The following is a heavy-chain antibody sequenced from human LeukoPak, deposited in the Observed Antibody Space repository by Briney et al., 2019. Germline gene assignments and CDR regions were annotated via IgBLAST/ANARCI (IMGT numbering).Heavy chain of an antibody. D-gene: IGHD1-14*01. J-gene: IGHJ4*02. CDR2: ISDSGGST. CDR3: AKRNYYFDY. CDR1: GFTFDDYL. Sequence: GGSLRLSCAASGFTFDDYLIHWVRQAPGKGLEWVSSISDSGGSTYYADSVKGWFTISRDNSKNTLYLQMNSLRAEDTAVYYCAKRNYYFDYWGQGTLVTVSS. V-gene: IGHV3-23*01.